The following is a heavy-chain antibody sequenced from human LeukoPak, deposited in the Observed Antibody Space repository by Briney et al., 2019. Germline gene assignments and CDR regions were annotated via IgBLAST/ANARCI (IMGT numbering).Heavy chain of an antibody. CDR2: INHSGST. CDR3: ARSARPRYCSSTSCRYAEYFQH. Sequence: PETLSLTCAVYGGSFSGYYWSWIRQPPGKGLEWIGEINHSGSTNYNPSPKSRVTISVDTSKNQFSLKLSSVTAADTAVYYCARSARPRYCSSTSCRYAEYFQHWGQGTLVTVSS. CDR1: GGSFSGYY. D-gene: IGHD2-2*01. J-gene: IGHJ1*01. V-gene: IGHV4-34*01.